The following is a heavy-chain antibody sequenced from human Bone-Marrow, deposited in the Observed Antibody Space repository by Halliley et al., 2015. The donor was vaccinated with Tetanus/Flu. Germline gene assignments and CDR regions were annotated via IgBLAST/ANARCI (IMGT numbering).Heavy chain of an antibody. CDR3: TTTIFAAVFIDV. V-gene: IGHV3-15*01. J-gene: IGHJ4*02. D-gene: IGHD3-3*01. CDR2: IKSNIGGGNT. Sequence: WVGRIKSNIGGGNTEYAAPVEGRFTISRDDSKNTLYLQMNSLKTEDTAVYYCTTTIFAAVFIDVWGRGTLVTVSS.